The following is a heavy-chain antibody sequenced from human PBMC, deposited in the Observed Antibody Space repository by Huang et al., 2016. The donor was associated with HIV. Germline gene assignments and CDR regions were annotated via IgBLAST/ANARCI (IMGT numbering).Heavy chain of an antibody. Sequence: QVQVVESGGGVVQPGRSLRLSCAASGFNFSTYVMHWVRQAQGKGLRWVALISSDGDNKYYADTVKGRFTGSRDNAKNTLNLQMNSLTNEDTAVYYCVRDSDNSWYRDAFDIWGQGTMVTVS. J-gene: IGHJ3*02. CDR3: VRDSDNSWYRDAFDI. D-gene: IGHD6-13*01. CDR2: ISSDGDNK. CDR1: GFNFSTYV. V-gene: IGHV3-30-3*01.